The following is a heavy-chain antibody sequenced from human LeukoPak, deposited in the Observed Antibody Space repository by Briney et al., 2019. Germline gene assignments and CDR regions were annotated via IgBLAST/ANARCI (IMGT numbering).Heavy chain of an antibody. CDR3: ARSKTTVTSNWFDP. J-gene: IGHJ5*02. D-gene: IGHD4-17*01. Sequence: SETLSLTCTVSGGSISSYYWSWIRQPAGKGLEWIGRIYTSGSTSYNPSLKSRVTISVDTSKNHFSLKLSSVTAADTAVYYCARSKTTVTSNWFDPWGQGTLVTVSS. CDR2: IYTSGST. CDR1: GGSISSYY. V-gene: IGHV4-4*07.